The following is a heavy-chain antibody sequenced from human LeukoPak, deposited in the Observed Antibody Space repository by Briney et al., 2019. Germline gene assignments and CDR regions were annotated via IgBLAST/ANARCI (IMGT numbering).Heavy chain of an antibody. CDR2: ISAYNGNT. V-gene: IGHV1-18*01. J-gene: IGHJ3*02. CDR1: GYTFTSYG. Sequence: ASVKVSCKASGYTFTSYGISWVRQAPGQGFEWMGWISAYNGNTNYAQKLQGRVTMTTDTSTSTAYMELRSLRSDDTAVYYCARDYRDILTGSLPAFDIWGQGTMVTVSS. D-gene: IGHD3-9*01. CDR3: ARDYRDILTGSLPAFDI.